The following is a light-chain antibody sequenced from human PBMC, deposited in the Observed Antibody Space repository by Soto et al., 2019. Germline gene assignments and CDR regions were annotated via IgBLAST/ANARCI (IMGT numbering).Light chain of an antibody. J-gene: IGKJ1*01. Sequence: DILMTQSPDSLAVSLGERATINCKSSQSVLYSSNNKNYLAWYQQKPGQPPKLLIYWASTRESGVPDRFSGSGSGTDFTLTISSLQAEDVAVYYCHQSYFSPQTFGQGTKVEIK. CDR1: QSVLYSSNNKNY. V-gene: IGKV4-1*01. CDR3: HQSYFSPQT. CDR2: WAS.